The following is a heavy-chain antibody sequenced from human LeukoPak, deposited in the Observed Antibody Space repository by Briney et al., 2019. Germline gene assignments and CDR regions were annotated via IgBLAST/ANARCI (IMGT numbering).Heavy chain of an antibody. CDR3: ATGPPVLDYYGSEFDY. CDR2: FDPEDGET. Sequence: ASVKVSCKVSGYTLTELSMHWVRQAPGKGLEWMGGFDPEDGETIYAQKFQGRVTMTEDTSTDTAYMELSSLRSEDTAVYYCATGPPVLDYYGSEFDYWGQGTLVTVSS. J-gene: IGHJ4*02. V-gene: IGHV1-24*01. D-gene: IGHD3-10*01. CDR1: GYTLTELS.